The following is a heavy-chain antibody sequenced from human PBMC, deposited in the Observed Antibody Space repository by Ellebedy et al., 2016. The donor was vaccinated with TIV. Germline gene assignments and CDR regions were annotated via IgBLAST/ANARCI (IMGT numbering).Heavy chain of an antibody. J-gene: IGHJ4*02. D-gene: IGHD5-12*01. CDR3: ARGYDSLFDY. V-gene: IGHV3-74*01. CDR1: GFTFSAYT. Sequence: GESLKISCAASGFTFSAYTMHWVRQAPGKGLVWVSRINSDGSDTDYADSVKGRFTISRDNAKNTLYLQMNSLKAEDTAVYYCARGYDSLFDYWGQGTLVTVSS. CDR2: INSDGSDT.